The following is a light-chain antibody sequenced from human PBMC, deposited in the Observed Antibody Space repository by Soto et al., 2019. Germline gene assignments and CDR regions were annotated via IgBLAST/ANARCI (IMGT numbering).Light chain of an antibody. V-gene: IGLV2-14*02. CDR2: EVT. Sequence: QSALTQPASVSGSPGQSITISCTGTSSDVGSYNLVSWYQQHPGKAPRLIISEVTNRPSGVSNRFSGSKSGNTASLTISGLQVEDEADYFCSSFTSRDTLVFGGGTKLTVL. CDR3: SSFTSRDTLV. CDR1: SSDVGSYNL. J-gene: IGLJ3*02.